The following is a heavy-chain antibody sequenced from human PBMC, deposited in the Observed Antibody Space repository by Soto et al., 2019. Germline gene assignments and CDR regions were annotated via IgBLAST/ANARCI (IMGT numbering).Heavy chain of an antibody. V-gene: IGHV3-30*18. CDR2: ISYDGSNG. D-gene: IGHD4-4*01. J-gene: IGHJ6*01. CDR1: GFTFSSFG. Sequence: QVQLVESGGGVVQPGRSLRLSCVASGFTFSSFGMHWVRQAPGKGLEWVAVISYDGSNGFYAESVKGRFIISRDNSKNTLFLQMNSLRSEDTAVYYCAKDSWGYSNHGGREYYHGMDVWGEGTTGTVP. CDR3: AKDSWGYSNHGGREYYHGMDV.